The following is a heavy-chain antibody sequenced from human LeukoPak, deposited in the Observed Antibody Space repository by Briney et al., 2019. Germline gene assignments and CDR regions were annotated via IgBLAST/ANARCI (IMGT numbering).Heavy chain of an antibody. Sequence: PGGSLRLSCVASGFTVSSNFMSWVRQAPGKGLVWVSRINSDGSSTSYADSVKGRFTISRDNAKNTLYLQMNSLRAEDTAVYYCARARGSARFDYWGQGTLVTVSS. CDR2: INSDGSST. J-gene: IGHJ4*02. D-gene: IGHD1-26*01. V-gene: IGHV3-74*01. CDR1: GFTVSSNF. CDR3: ARARGSARFDY.